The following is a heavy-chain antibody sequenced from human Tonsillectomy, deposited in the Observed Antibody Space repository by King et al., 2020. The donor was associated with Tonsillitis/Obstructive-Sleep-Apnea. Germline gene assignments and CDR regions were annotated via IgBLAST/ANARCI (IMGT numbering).Heavy chain of an antibody. CDR1: GFTFSSYS. V-gene: IGHV3-21*01. J-gene: IGHJ6*03. Sequence: VQLVESGGGLVKPGGSLRLSCAASGFTFSSYSMNWVRQAPGKGLEWVSSISSSSSYIYYADSVKGRFTISRDNAKNSLYLQINSLRAEDTAVYYCARHYGSYYDFWSGYYESYYYYMDVWGKGTTVTVSS. CDR2: ISSSSSYI. CDR3: ARHYGSYYDFWSGYYESYYYYMDV. D-gene: IGHD3-3*01.